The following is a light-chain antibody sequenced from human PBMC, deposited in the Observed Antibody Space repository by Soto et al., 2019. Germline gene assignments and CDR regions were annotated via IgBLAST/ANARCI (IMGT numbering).Light chain of an antibody. CDR2: GAS. CDR1: QAISSY. V-gene: IGKV1-9*01. J-gene: IGKJ1*01. Sequence: IQLTQSPSSLSASVGDRVTITCRASQAISSYLAWYQQKPGRAPNLLIYGASTLQSGVPLRFNGSGSGTDFTLTISSLQPEDFATYYCQQLKSYPRTFGQGTKVEIK. CDR3: QQLKSYPRT.